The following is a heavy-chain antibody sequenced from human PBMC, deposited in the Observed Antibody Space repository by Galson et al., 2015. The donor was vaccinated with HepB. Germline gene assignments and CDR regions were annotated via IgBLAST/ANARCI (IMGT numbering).Heavy chain of an antibody. CDR1: GYTFTSYY. J-gene: IGHJ3*02. Sequence: SVKVSCKASGYTFTSYYMHWVRQAPGQGLEWMGIINPSGGSTSYAQKFQGRVTMTRDTSTSTVYMELSSLRSEDTAVYYCARDCKAVTKLYDAFDIWGQGTMVTVSS. CDR3: ARDCKAVTKLYDAFDI. CDR2: INPSGGST. V-gene: IGHV1-46*01. D-gene: IGHD4-17*01.